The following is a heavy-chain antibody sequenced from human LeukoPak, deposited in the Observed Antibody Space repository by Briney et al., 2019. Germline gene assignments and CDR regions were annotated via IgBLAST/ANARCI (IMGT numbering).Heavy chain of an antibody. D-gene: IGHD3-10*01. V-gene: IGHV3-66*01. J-gene: IGHJ6*02. CDR1: GFIVSRSC. CDR2: IYTGGMT. Sequence: GGSLRLSCADSGFIVSRSCMTWVRQAPGKGLEWVSVIYTGGMTYYADSVKGRFTISRDNSKNTMYLQMNSLRAEDTAVYYCARDRAVSERFGEDFYYYYYGMDVWGQGTTVTVSS. CDR3: ARDRAVSERFGEDFYYYYYGMDV.